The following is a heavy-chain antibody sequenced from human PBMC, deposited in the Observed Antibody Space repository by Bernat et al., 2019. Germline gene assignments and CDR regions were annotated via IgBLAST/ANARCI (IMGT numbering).Heavy chain of an antibody. CDR2: IYYSGST. Sequence: QVQLQESGPGLVKPSQTLSLTCTVSGGSISSGDYYWGWIRQPPGKGLEWIGSIYYSGSTYDNPSLESRVTISVDTSKNQFSLKLSSVTAADTAMYYCARHAYGTGAFDIWGQGTMVTVSS. V-gene: IGHV4-39*01. D-gene: IGHD2-8*02. CDR3: ARHAYGTGAFDI. CDR1: GGSISSGDYY. J-gene: IGHJ3*02.